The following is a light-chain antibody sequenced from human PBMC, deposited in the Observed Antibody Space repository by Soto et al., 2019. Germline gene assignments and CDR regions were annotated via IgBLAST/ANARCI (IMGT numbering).Light chain of an antibody. J-gene: IGKJ2*01. CDR2: AAS. CDR1: QSISSY. CDR3: QQSYSTPF. Sequence: DIQMTQSPSSLSASVGDRVTITCRASQSISSYLNWYQQKPGKAPKLLIYAASSLQSGVPSRFSGSGSGTDFTLTISSLQPEDFAPYYCQQSYSTPFFGQGTKREIK. V-gene: IGKV1-39*01.